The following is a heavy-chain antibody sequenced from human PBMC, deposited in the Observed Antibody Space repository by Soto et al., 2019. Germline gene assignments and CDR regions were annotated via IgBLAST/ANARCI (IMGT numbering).Heavy chain of an antibody. Sequence: QVQLVQSGAEVKKPGSSVKVSCKASGGTFSSYTSSWVRQAPGQGLEWMGRIIPILGIANYAQKFQGRVTITADKSTSTAYMELSSLRSEDTAVYYCAREWGTDGGAFDIWGQGTMVTVSS. CDR3: AREWGTDGGAFDI. CDR1: GGTFSSYT. J-gene: IGHJ3*02. CDR2: IIPILGIA. V-gene: IGHV1-69*08. D-gene: IGHD2-15*01.